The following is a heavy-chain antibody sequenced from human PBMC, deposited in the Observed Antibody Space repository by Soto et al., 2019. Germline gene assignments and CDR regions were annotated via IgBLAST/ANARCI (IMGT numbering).Heavy chain of an antibody. CDR2: ISGSGGSI. D-gene: IGHD5-18*01. J-gene: IGHJ6*01. CDR1: GFTFSSYA. Sequence: GGSLRLSCAVSGFTFSSYAMSWVRQAPGKGLEWVSAISGSGGSIFYADSVKGRFTISRDTSKNTLYLQMNSLRAEDTAVYYCAKGDTTMITDYYAMDVWGQGTTVNVSS. CDR3: AKGDTTMITDYYAMDV. V-gene: IGHV3-23*01.